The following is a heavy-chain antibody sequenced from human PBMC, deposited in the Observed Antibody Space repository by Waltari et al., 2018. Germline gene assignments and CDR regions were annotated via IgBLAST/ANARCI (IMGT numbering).Heavy chain of an antibody. CDR3: AKDSYVWGSYRPDY. CDR1: GFTFSSYG. V-gene: IGHV3-30*18. Sequence: QVQLVESGGGVVQPGRSLRLSCAASGFTFSSYGMHWVRQAPGKGVELVVVIGDDGSNKYDADAGKGRFTSSRDNSKNTLYLQMNSLRAEDTAMYYCAKDSYVWGSYRPDYWGQGTLVTVSS. D-gene: IGHD3-16*02. J-gene: IGHJ4*02. CDR2: IGDDGSNK.